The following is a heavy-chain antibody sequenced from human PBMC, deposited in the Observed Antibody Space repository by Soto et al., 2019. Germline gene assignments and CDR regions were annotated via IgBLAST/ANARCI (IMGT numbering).Heavy chain of an antibody. CDR1: GGSISSSSYY. J-gene: IGHJ4*01. Sequence: SETLSLTCTVSGGSISSSSYYWGWIRQPPGKGLEWIGSIYYSGSTYYNPSLKSRVTISVDTSKNQFSLKLSSVTAADTAVYYCARHVVESLSFGERVHHFAYWGHGTLVTVSS. CDR3: ARHVVESLSFGERVHHFAY. D-gene: IGHD3-10*01. V-gene: IGHV4-39*01. CDR2: IYYSGST.